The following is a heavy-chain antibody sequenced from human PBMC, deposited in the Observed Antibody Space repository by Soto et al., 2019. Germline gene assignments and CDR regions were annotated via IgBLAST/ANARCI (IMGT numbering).Heavy chain of an antibody. CDR3: ATWWGYSSSSDRPEYFDY. D-gene: IGHD6-6*01. CDR1: GYTLTELS. CDR2: FDPEDGET. J-gene: IGHJ4*02. Sequence: ASVKVSCKVSGYTLTELSMHWVRQAPGKGLEWMGGFDPEDGETIYAQKFQGRATMTEDTSTDTAYMELSSLRSEDTAVYYCATWWGYSSSSDRPEYFDYWGQGTLVTVSS. V-gene: IGHV1-24*01.